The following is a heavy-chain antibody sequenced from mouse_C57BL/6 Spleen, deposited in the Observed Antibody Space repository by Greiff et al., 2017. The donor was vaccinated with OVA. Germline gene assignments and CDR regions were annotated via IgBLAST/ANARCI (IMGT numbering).Heavy chain of an antibody. D-gene: IGHD2-1*01. CDR3: ARGYYGNYGAMDY. CDR2: IHPNSGST. V-gene: IGHV1-64*01. J-gene: IGHJ4*01. Sequence: VQLQQPGAELVKPGASVKLSCKASGYTFTSYWMHWVKQRPGQGLEWIGMIHPNSGSTNYNEKFKSKATLTVDKSSSTAYMQLSSLTSEDSAVYYGARGYYGNYGAMDYWGQGTSVTVSS. CDR1: GYTFTSYW.